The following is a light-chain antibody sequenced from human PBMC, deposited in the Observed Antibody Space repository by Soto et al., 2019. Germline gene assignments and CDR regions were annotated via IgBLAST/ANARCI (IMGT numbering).Light chain of an antibody. CDR3: QQYHRSSIT. Sequence: DMQLTQSPSTLSASVGERVTITCRASQSLNNDLAWYQQKPGKAPNLLIYDASTLERGVPSRFSGTGSGTEFTLAINSLQPDDFATYYCQQYHRSSITFGQGTRLEI. CDR2: DAS. CDR1: QSLNND. J-gene: IGKJ5*01. V-gene: IGKV1-5*01.